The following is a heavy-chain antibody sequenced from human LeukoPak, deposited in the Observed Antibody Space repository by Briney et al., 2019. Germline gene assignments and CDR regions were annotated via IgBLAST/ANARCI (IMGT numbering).Heavy chain of an antibody. CDR3: ARARAWTFDN. J-gene: IGHJ4*02. D-gene: IGHD1-1*01. CDR1: GGSISSSSYY. CDR2: IYYSGST. Sequence: SETLSLTCTVSGGSISSSSYYWGWIRQPPGKGLEWIGSIYYSGSTYYNPSLKSRVTISIDTSKNQFSLKLNSVTAADTAVYFCARARAWTFDNWGQGTLVTVSS. V-gene: IGHV4-39*07.